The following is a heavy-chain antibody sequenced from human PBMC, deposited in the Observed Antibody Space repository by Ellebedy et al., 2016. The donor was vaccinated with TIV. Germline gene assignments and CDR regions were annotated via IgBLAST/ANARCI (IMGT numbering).Heavy chain of an antibody. D-gene: IGHD3-22*01. J-gene: IGHJ4*02. V-gene: IGHV3-11*04. CDR3: ARDYPDYYDTSGSYIIYYFDY. CDR2: ISGSGGST. CDR1: GFTFSDYY. Sequence: GESLKISXAASGFTFSDYYMSWIRQAPGKGLEWVSAISGSGGSTYYADSVKGRFTISRDNAENSLYLQMNSLRADDTAVYYCARDYPDYYDTSGSYIIYYFDYWGQGALVTVSS.